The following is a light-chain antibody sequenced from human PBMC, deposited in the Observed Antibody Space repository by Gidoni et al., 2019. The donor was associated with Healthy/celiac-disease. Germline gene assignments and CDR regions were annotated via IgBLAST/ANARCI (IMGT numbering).Light chain of an antibody. Sequence: SSELTPPPSASVSPGQTASITFPGDKLGDKYACWYQQKPGQSPVLVIYQDSKRPSGIPERFSGSNSGNTATLTISGTQAMDEADYYCQAWDSSTLYVFGTGTKVTVL. J-gene: IGLJ1*01. CDR1: KLGDKY. CDR2: QDS. CDR3: QAWDSSTLYV. V-gene: IGLV3-1*01.